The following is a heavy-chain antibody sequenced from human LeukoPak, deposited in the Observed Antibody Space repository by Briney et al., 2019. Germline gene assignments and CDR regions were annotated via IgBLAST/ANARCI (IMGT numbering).Heavy chain of an antibody. Sequence: SETLSLTCTVSGGSISSSSYYWGWIRQPPGKGLEWIGSIYYSGSTYYNPSLKSRVTISVDTSKNRFSLKLSSVTAADTAVYYCARCLDFWSGYLNWYFDLWGRGTLVTVSS. CDR2: IYYSGST. CDR3: ARCLDFWSGYLNWYFDL. CDR1: GGSISSSSYY. V-gene: IGHV4-39*01. J-gene: IGHJ2*01. D-gene: IGHD3-3*01.